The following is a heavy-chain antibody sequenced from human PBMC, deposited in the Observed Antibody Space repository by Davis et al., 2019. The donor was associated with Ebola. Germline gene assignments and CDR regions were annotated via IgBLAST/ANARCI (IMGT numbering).Heavy chain of an antibody. D-gene: IGHD3-22*01. CDR2: IYYSGNT. Sequence: MPSETLSLTCSVSGGSISNSFYNWGWIRQTPEKGLEWIARIYYSGNTYYNPSLKSRVTISVDRSKNQFSLKLSSVTAADTAVYYCARGDSSDGMDVWGKGTTVTVSS. CDR3: ARGDSSDGMDV. J-gene: IGHJ6*04. V-gene: IGHV4-39*07. CDR1: GGSISNSFYN.